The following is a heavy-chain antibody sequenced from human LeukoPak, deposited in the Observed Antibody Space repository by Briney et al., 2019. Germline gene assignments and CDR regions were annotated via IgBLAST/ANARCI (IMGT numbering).Heavy chain of an antibody. J-gene: IGHJ4*02. Sequence: SETLSLTCTVSGGSISSGGYYWSWIRQPPGKGLEWIGYIYYSGSTNYNPSLKSRVTISVDTSKNQFSLKLSSVTAADTAVYYCARGESDSYFDYWGQGTLVTVSS. CDR3: ARGESDSYFDY. D-gene: IGHD2-21*02. CDR1: GGSISSGGYY. V-gene: IGHV4-61*08. CDR2: IYYSGST.